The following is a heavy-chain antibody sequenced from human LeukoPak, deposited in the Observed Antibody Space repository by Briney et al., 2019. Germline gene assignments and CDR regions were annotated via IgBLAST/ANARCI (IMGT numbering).Heavy chain of an antibody. CDR2: ISYDGSNR. V-gene: IGHV3-30*03. CDR1: GFTFSTHN. J-gene: IGHJ4*02. Sequence: GGSLRLSCAASGFTFSTHNMHWVRQAPGEGLEWVALISYDGSNRYYADSVKGRFTISRDMSKNTLYLQMNSLRAEDTAVYYCARDTYYYDSSGYYYIDYWGQGTLVTVSS. D-gene: IGHD3-22*01. CDR3: ARDTYYYDSSGYYYIDY.